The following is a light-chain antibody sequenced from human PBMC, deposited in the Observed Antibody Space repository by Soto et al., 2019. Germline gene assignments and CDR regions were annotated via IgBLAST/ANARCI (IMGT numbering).Light chain of an antibody. CDR2: GSS. Sequence: EIVLTQSPGTLSLSPGERATLSCRASQSVRSRYLAWYQQKPGQAPRLLIYGSSSRPPGIPDRVSGSGSGTEFTLNISRLEPEDFAVYYCQQYGTSPQTFGQGTKV. CDR3: QQYGTSPQT. J-gene: IGKJ1*01. CDR1: QSVRSRY. V-gene: IGKV3-20*01.